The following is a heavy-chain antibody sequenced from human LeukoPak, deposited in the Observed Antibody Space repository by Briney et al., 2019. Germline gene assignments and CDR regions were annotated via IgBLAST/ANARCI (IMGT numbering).Heavy chain of an antibody. D-gene: IGHD3-3*01. CDR2: IKQDGSEK. Sequence: GGSLRLSCAGPGFTFSSYWMSWVRQAPGKGLEWVAIIKQDGSEKYYVDSVKGRFTISGDNAKNSLYLQMNSLRAEDTAVYYCARDWRLDWFDPWGQGTLVTVSS. CDR1: GFTFSSYW. V-gene: IGHV3-7*01. J-gene: IGHJ5*02. CDR3: ARDWRLDWFDP.